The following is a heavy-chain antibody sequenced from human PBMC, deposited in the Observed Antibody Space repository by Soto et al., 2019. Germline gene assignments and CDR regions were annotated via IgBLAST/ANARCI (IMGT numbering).Heavy chain of an antibody. CDR1: GYTFTSYA. J-gene: IGHJ4*02. V-gene: IGHV1-3*01. CDR3: ARVQGYCSTTSCYASDY. CDR2: INAGNGNT. Sequence: GASVKVSCKASGYTFTSYAMHWVRQAPGQRLEWMGWINAGNGNTKYSQKFQGRVTITRDTSASTAYMELSSLRSEDTAVYYCARVQGYCSTTSCYASDYWGQGTLVTVSS. D-gene: IGHD2-2*01.